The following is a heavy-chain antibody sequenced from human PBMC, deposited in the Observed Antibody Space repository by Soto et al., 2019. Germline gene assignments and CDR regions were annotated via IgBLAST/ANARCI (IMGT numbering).Heavy chain of an antibody. CDR1: GFTFSSYG. CDR3: AKDKEVVITDYFDY. Sequence: SLRLSCAASGFTFSSYGMHWVRQAPGKGLEWVAVISYDGSNKYYADSVKGRFTISRDNSKNTLYLQMNSLRAEDTAVYYCAKDKEVVITDYFDYWGQGTLVTVSS. D-gene: IGHD3-22*01. CDR2: ISYDGSNK. J-gene: IGHJ4*02. V-gene: IGHV3-30*18.